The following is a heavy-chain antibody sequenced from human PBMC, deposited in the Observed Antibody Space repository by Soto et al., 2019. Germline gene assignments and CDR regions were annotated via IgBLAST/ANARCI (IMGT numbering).Heavy chain of an antibody. CDR1: GYTFTSYA. CDR2: INAGNGNT. D-gene: IGHD3-22*01. J-gene: IGHJ3*02. Sequence: GASVKVSCKASGYTFTSYAMHWVRQAPGQRLEWMGWINAGNGNTKYSQKFQGRVTITRDTSASTAYMELSSLRSEDTAVYYCAKPSSGYDPDAFDIWGQGTMVTVSS. V-gene: IGHV1-3*01. CDR3: AKPSSGYDPDAFDI.